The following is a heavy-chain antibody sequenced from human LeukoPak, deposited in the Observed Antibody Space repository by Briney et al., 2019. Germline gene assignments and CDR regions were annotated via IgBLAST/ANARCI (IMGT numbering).Heavy chain of an antibody. Sequence: GGSLRLSCAASGFTFSSYWMSWVRQAPGKGLEWVANIKQDGSEKYYVDSVKGRFTISRDNAKNSLYLQMNSLRAEDTALYYCARGGPTGALDYWGQGTLVTVSS. J-gene: IGHJ4*02. CDR1: GFTFSSYW. CDR2: IKQDGSEK. V-gene: IGHV3-7*01. D-gene: IGHD7-27*01. CDR3: ARGGPTGALDY.